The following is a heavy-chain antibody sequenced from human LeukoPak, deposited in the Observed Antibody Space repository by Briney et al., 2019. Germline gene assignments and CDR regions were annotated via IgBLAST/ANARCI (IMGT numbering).Heavy chain of an antibody. J-gene: IGHJ4*02. CDR2: IYHSGST. CDR3: ARVGYSSSWFLYYFYY. D-gene: IGHD6-13*01. Sequence: SGTLSLTCAVSGGSISSSNWWSWVRQPPGKGLEWIGEIYHSGSTNYNPSLKSRVTISVDKSKNQFSLKLSSVTAADTAVYYCARVGYSSSWFLYYFYYWGQGTLVTVSS. V-gene: IGHV4-4*02. CDR1: GGSISSSNW.